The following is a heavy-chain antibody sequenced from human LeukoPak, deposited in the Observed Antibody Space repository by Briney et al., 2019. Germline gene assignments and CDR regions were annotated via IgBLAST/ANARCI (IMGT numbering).Heavy chain of an antibody. V-gene: IGHV3-13*01. CDR2: IGKSGHT. D-gene: IGHD2-15*01. Sequence: PGGSLRLSCAASGFTFSSYDMHWVRHVPGKGLEWVSGIGKSGHTYYAGSVKGRFTISRENANSSLYLQMDDLRAGDTAVYYCASGAEGWNYWGQGTLVTASS. CDR1: GFTFSSYD. J-gene: IGHJ4*02. CDR3: ASGAEGWNY.